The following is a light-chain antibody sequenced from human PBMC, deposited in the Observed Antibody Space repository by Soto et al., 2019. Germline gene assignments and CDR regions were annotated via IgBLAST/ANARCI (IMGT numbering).Light chain of an antibody. V-gene: IGKV3-20*01. CDR3: QQYGSSPFT. CDR1: QSVSSSY. Sequence: EIVLPQSPGTLSLSPGERATLSCRASQSVSSSYLAWYQQKPGQAPRLLIYGASSRATGIPDRFSGSGSGTDFTLTISRLETEDFAVYYCQQYGSSPFTFGQGTRLESK. CDR2: GAS. J-gene: IGKJ5*01.